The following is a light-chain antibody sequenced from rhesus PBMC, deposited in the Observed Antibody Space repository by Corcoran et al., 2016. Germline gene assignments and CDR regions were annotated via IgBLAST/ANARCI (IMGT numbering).Light chain of an antibody. CDR3: QQPDNSPPS. Sequence: DIQMTQSPSSLSASVGDRVTITCRASQGISNWLAWYKQKPGKAPRLLIYRASHLETGVTSRFSGSGSGTDFTLPISSLQPEDIATYYCQQPDNSPPSFGQGTKVEIK. J-gene: IGKJ2*01. CDR2: RAS. V-gene: IGKV1-69*01. CDR1: QGISNW.